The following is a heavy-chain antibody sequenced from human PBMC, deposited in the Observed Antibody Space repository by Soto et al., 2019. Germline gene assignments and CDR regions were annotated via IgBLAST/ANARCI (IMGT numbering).Heavy chain of an antibody. V-gene: IGHV3-21*01. CDR3: ARLFPQLVLDYYYYYMDV. CDR1: GFTFSSYS. Sequence: EVQLVESGGGLVKPGGSLRLSCAASGFTFSSYSMNWVRQAPGKGLEWVSSISSSRNYIDYADSVKGRFTISGDNAKNSLYLQMNSLRAEDTAVYCCARLFPQLVLDYYYYYMDVWGKGTTVTVSS. J-gene: IGHJ6*03. CDR2: ISSSRNYI. D-gene: IGHD6-6*01.